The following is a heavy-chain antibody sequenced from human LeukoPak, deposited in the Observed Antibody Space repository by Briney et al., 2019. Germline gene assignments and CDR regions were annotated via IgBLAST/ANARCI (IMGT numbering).Heavy chain of an antibody. CDR1: GFTFSDYS. D-gene: IGHD3-22*01. V-gene: IGHV3-48*04. Sequence: GGSLRLSCAASGFTFSDYSMNWVRQAPGKGLEWVSYISSSSNTIYYADSVKGRFTISRDNAKNSLYLQMNSLRAEDTAVYYCARSRTDYYDSSGSFDAFDIWGQGTMVTVSS. CDR3: ARSRTDYYDSSGSFDAFDI. CDR2: ISSSSNTI. J-gene: IGHJ3*02.